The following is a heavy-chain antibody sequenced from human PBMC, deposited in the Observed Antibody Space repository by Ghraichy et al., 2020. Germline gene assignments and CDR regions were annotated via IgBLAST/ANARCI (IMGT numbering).Heavy chain of an antibody. CDR3: ARDIGLSGQQSDVDYGDY. V-gene: IGHV3-21*01. CDR2: LDSGSSYI. J-gene: IGHJ4*02. Sequence: GGSLRLSCAASGFRFSTYRMHWVRQAPGKGLELVTSLDSGSSYIYYTDSVRGRFTISRDNARNSLYLQMNRLRVEDTGLYYCARDIGLSGQQSDVDYGDYWGQGALVTVSS. CDR1: GFRFSTYR. D-gene: IGHD6-13*01.